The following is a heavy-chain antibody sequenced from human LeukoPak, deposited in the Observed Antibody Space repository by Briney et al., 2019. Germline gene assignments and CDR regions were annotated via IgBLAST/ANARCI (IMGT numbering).Heavy chain of an antibody. CDR1: GGTFISYA. CDR2: IIPIFGTA. Sequence: SVKVSCKASGGTFISYAISWVRQAPGQGLEWMGGIIPIFGTANYAQKFQGRVTITTDESTSTAYMELSSLRSEDTAVYYCARLKGSILTGYWFDPWGQGTLVTVSS. V-gene: IGHV1-69*05. D-gene: IGHD3-9*01. CDR3: ARLKGSILTGYWFDP. J-gene: IGHJ5*02.